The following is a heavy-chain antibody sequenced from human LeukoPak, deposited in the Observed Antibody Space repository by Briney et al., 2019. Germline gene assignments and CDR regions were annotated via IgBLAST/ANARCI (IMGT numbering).Heavy chain of an antibody. V-gene: IGHV3-49*04. Sequence: GGSLRLSCAASGFTFSNAWMSWVRQAPGKGLEWVGFIRSKAYGGTTEYAASVKGRFTISRDDSKSIAYLQMNSLKTEDTAVYYCTRSSGVDYWGQGTLVTVSS. CDR3: TRSSGVDY. CDR2: IRSKAYGGTT. CDR1: GFTFSNAW. D-gene: IGHD6-19*01. J-gene: IGHJ4*02.